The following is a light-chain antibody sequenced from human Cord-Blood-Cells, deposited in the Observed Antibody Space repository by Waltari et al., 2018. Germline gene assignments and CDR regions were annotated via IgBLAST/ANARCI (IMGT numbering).Light chain of an antibody. CDR1: QSISSY. CDR2: AAS. V-gene: IGKV1-39*01. CDR3: QQSYSTPRT. Sequence: DVQMTQSPSTLSVYVGDRVTLTCRASQSISSYLNWYQKKPGKAPKLLIYAASSLQSGVPSSFSGSGSGTDFTLTINSLQPEDFATYYCQQSYSTPRTFGPGTKVDIK. J-gene: IGKJ3*01.